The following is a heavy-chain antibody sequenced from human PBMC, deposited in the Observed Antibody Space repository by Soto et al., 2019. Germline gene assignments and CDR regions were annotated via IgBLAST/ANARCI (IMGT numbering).Heavy chain of an antibody. D-gene: IGHD3-3*01. V-gene: IGHV3-74*01. CDR3: AREVPGEPYDFWSGYYDY. Sequence: GGSLRLSCAASGFTFSSYWMHWVRQAPGKGLVWVSRINSDGSSTSYADSVKGRFTISRDNAKNTLYLQMNRLRAEDTAVYYCAREVPGEPYDFWSGYYDYWGQGTLVTVSS. J-gene: IGHJ4*02. CDR1: GFTFSSYW. CDR2: INSDGSST.